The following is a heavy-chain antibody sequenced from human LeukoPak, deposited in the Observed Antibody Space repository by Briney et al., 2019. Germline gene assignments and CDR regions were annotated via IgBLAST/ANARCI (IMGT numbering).Heavy chain of an antibody. CDR1: GFTLSGYW. CDR2: IDANGGGT. Sequence: GGSLRLSCAASGFTLSGYWMHWVRQVPGKGLVWVSRIDANGGGTTYADSVKGRFAISRDNAKNTLYLQMSSLRIEDTAVYYCTRVQAGRSGLMDVWGRGTTVTVSS. V-gene: IGHV3-74*01. D-gene: IGHD2-8*02. J-gene: IGHJ6*02. CDR3: TRVQAGRSGLMDV.